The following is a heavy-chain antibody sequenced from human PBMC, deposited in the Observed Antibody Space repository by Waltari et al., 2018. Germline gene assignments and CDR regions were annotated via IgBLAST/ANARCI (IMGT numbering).Heavy chain of an antibody. D-gene: IGHD6-6*01. CDR1: GFTFSIYA. Sequence: EVQLLESGGDLLQPGGSLRLSCAASGFTFSIYAMSWVRQAPGKGLEWVSGINMNGDYTYYASSVKGLFTISRDNSKSTVYLQMNSLRAEDTALYYCAKSLEADRLRYGMDVWGQGTTVTVSS. CDR2: INMNGDYT. J-gene: IGHJ6*02. V-gene: IGHV3-23*01. CDR3: AKSLEADRLRYGMDV.